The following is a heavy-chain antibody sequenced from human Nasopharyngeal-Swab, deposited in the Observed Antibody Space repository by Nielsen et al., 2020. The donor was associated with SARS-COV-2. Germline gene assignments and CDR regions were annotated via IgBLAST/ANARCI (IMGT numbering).Heavy chain of an antibody. J-gene: IGHJ4*02. CDR2: IYYSGST. Sequence: SETLSLTCTVSGGSISSYYRSWIRQPPGKGLEWIGYIYYSGSTNYNPSLKSRVTISVDTSKNQLSLKLSSVTAADTAVYYCARDKGDGYNSFDYWGQGTLVTVSS. CDR1: GGSISSYY. V-gene: IGHV4-59*01. CDR3: ARDKGDGYNSFDY. D-gene: IGHD5-24*01.